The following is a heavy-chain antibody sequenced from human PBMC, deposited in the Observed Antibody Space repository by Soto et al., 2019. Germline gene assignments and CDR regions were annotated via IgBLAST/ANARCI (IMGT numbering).Heavy chain of an antibody. CDR2: ISYDGTKK. D-gene: IGHD3-22*01. CDR3: AEVKGDGGYAAN. V-gene: IGHV3-30*18. Sequence: QVQLVESGGGLVQPGRSLRLSCTASGVGFSSYGIYWVRQAPGKGLEWVALISYDGTKKYYADSVKGRFTISRDNSTDMSHLQMNSVSAEDTAVYYCAEVKGDGGYAANWGQGTLVIVSS. J-gene: IGHJ4*02. CDR1: GVGFSSYG.